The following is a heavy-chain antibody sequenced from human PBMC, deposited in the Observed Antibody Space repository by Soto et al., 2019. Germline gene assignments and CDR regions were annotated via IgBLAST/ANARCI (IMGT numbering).Heavy chain of an antibody. D-gene: IGHD2-2*01. CDR3: ASDMSTT. Sequence: QVQLVQSGAEVKKPGASVKVSCKASGYTFTSHDFNWMRQATGQGLEWMGWMNPNSGHTNYAQKFQGRVTMTRDTSISTAYMELTSLRSEDTAIYYCASDMSTTWGQGTLVTVSS. CDR1: GYTFTSHD. V-gene: IGHV1-8*01. CDR2: MNPNSGHT. J-gene: IGHJ5*02.